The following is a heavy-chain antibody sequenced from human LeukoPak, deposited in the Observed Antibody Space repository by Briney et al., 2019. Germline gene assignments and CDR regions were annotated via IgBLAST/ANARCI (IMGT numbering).Heavy chain of an antibody. J-gene: IGHJ4*02. CDR1: GFTFSSYS. V-gene: IGHV3-23*01. D-gene: IGHD3-3*01. CDR2: ISGSGGST. CDR3: AKDSRYYDFWSGYTPEYYFDY. Sequence: GGSLRLSCAASGFTFSSYSMNWVRQAPGKGLEWVSAISGSGGSTYYADSVKGRFTISRDNSKNTLYLQMNSLRAEDTAVYYCAKDSRYYDFWSGYTPEYYFDYWGQGTLVTVSS.